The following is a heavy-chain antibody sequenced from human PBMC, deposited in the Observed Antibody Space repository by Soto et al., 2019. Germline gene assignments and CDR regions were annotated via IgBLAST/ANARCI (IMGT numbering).Heavy chain of an antibody. Sequence: VQLVQSGAEVKKPGASVKVSFKASGGTFSSYALSWVRQSPGQGLAWMGGIIPSFGTANYAQKLQGRVTVTAAESTSTAYRELSSLRSEDTAVYYCARDPTDSSGYLGPYFDYWGQGTLVTVSS. CDR2: IIPSFGTA. J-gene: IGHJ4*02. CDR3: ARDPTDSSGYLGPYFDY. V-gene: IGHV1-69*01. D-gene: IGHD3-22*01. CDR1: GGTFSSYA.